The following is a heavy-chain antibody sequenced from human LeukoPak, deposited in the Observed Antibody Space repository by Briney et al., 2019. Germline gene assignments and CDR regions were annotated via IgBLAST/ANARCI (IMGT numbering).Heavy chain of an antibody. V-gene: IGHV3-30*04. J-gene: IGHJ3*02. Sequence: PGGSLRLSCAASGFTFSSYAMHWVRQAPGKGLEWVAVISYDGSNKYYADSVKGRFTISRDNSKNTLYLQMNSLRAEDTAVYYCARDWVVVVGLDAFDIWGQGTMVTVSS. CDR2: ISYDGSNK. CDR1: GFTFSSYA. D-gene: IGHD3-22*01. CDR3: ARDWVVVVGLDAFDI.